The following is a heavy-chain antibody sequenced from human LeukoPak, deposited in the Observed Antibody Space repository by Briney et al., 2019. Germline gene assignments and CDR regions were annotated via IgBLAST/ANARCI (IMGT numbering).Heavy chain of an antibody. D-gene: IGHD6-6*01. J-gene: IGHJ5*02. Sequence: SETLSLTCAVYGGSFSGYYWSWIRQPPGKGLEWIGEINHSGSTNYNPSLKSRVTISVDTSNNQFSLKLHSVTAADTAVYYCARGFPSSSRWFDPWGQGTLVTVSS. CDR2: INHSGST. CDR3: ARGFPSSSRWFDP. CDR1: GGSFSGYY. V-gene: IGHV4-34*01.